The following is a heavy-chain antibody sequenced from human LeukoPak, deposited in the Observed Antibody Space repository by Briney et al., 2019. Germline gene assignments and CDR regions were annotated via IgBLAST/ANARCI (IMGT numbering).Heavy chain of an antibody. CDR2: RYYSGST. D-gene: IGHD3-10*01. CDR1: GGSVSSGSYY. CDR3: ARDHPILWFGESYYYGMDV. Sequence: SETLSLTCTVSGGSVSSGSYYWRWIRQPPGKGLEWIVYRYYSGSTNHNPSLKSRITISVDTSKNQFSLKLSSVTAADTAVYYCARDHPILWFGESYYYGMDVWGKGTTVTVSS. J-gene: IGHJ6*04. V-gene: IGHV4-61*01.